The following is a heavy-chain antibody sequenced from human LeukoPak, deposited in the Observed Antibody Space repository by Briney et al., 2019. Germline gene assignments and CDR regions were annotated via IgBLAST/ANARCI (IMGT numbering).Heavy chain of an antibody. CDR1: GGSISSHY. CDR3: ARRTVQLELDAFDI. J-gene: IGHJ3*02. V-gene: IGHV4-59*11. D-gene: IGHD1-1*01. Sequence: SETLSLTCTVSGGSISSHYWSWIRQPPGKGLEWIGYIYYSGSTNYNPSLKCRVTISVDTSKNQFSLKLSSVTAADTAVYYCARRTVQLELDAFDIWGQGTMVTVSS. CDR2: IYYSGST.